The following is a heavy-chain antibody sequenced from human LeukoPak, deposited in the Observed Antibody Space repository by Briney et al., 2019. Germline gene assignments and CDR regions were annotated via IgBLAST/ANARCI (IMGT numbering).Heavy chain of an antibody. V-gene: IGHV1-69*01. CDR1: GGTFSSYA. Sequence: SVKVSCKASGGTFSSYAISWVRQAPGQGLEWMGGIIPIFGTANYAQKFQGRVTITADESTSTAYMELSSLRSEDTAVYYCARMGGDSSSWYWGWFDPWGQGTLVTVSS. J-gene: IGHJ5*02. D-gene: IGHD6-13*01. CDR2: IIPIFGTA. CDR3: ARMGGDSSSWYWGWFDP.